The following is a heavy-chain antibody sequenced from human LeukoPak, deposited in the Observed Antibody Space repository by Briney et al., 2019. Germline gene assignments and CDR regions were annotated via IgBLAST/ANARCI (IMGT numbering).Heavy chain of an antibody. Sequence: SGPTLVKPTQTLTLTCTFPGFSLSTSGVGVGWIRQPPGKALEWLAVIYWDDDKRYSPSLKTRLTITKDTSKNQVVLTMTNMDPVDPATYYCARRIVGTTTHYFDHRGHGTLVTVSS. CDR2: IYWDDDK. D-gene: IGHD1-26*01. V-gene: IGHV2-5*02. CDR3: ARRIVGTTTHYFDH. CDR1: GFSLSTSGVG. J-gene: IGHJ4*01.